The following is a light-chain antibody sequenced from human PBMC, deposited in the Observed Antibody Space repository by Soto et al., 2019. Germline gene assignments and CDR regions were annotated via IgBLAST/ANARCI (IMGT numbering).Light chain of an antibody. CDR1: ASNIGGYNL. CDR2: EGV. J-gene: IGLJ1*01. V-gene: IGLV2-23*01. Sequence: QSVLTQPASVSGSPGQSITITCTVSASNIGGYNLVSWYQHHAGKAPKVIIYEGVKRLSGVSNRFSGFKSGTTASLTISGLQAEDEADYYCCSYVGATTYVFGSGTKVTVL. CDR3: CSYVGATTYV.